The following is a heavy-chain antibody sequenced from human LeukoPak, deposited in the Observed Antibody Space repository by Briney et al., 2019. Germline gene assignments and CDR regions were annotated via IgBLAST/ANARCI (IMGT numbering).Heavy chain of an antibody. V-gene: IGHV4-59*01. CDR2: IYYRGST. CDR3: ARVFTGYSSSWYLDY. J-gene: IGHJ4*02. Sequence: SETLSLTCNVAGGSISSYYWSWIRQPPGKGLEWVGYIYYRGSTNYIPSLKSPVTISVDTSKNQSSLKLSSVTAADTAVYYCARVFTGYSSSWYLDYWGQGTLVTVSS. CDR1: GGSISSYY. D-gene: IGHD6-13*01.